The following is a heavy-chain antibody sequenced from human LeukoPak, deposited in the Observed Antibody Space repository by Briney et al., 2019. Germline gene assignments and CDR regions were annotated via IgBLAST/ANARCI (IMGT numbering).Heavy chain of an antibody. CDR1: GFTFSTYA. CDR3: ARDLRPYDSSGYLDY. V-gene: IGHV3-7*01. Sequence: GGSLRLSCAASGFTFSTYAMSWVRQAPGKGLEWVANIKQDGSEKYYVDSVKGRFTISRDNAKNSLYLQMNSLRAEDTAVYYCARDLRPYDSSGYLDYWGQGTLVTVSS. J-gene: IGHJ4*02. CDR2: IKQDGSEK. D-gene: IGHD3-22*01.